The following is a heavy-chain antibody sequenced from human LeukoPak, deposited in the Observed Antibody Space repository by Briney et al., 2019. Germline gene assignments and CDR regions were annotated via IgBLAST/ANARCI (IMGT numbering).Heavy chain of an antibody. Sequence: PSETLSPTCTVSGYSISSGYYWGWIRQPPGKGLEWIGTIYHSGNTYYNPSLASRVIILVDTSKNEFSLQLGSVTAADTAVYYCARLVVSSWYHEVLLGRDYWGQGTLVTVSS. CDR3: ARLVVSSWYHEVLLGRDY. CDR1: GYSISSGYY. J-gene: IGHJ4*02. D-gene: IGHD6-13*01. CDR2: IYHSGNT. V-gene: IGHV4-38-2*02.